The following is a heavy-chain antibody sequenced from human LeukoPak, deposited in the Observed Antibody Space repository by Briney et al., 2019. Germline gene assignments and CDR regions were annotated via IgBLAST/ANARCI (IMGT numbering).Heavy chain of an antibody. D-gene: IGHD1-1*01. CDR3: ARRALGNWNPYGY. J-gene: IGHJ4*02. CDR1: GYTFTTYD. CDR2: INPNSGGT. V-gene: IGHV1-2*02. Sequence: ASVKVSCKTSGYTFTTYDINWVRQATGQGLEWMGWINPNSGGTNYAQKFQGRVTMTRDTSISTAYMELSRLRSDDTAVYYCARRALGNWNPYGYWGQGTLVTVSS.